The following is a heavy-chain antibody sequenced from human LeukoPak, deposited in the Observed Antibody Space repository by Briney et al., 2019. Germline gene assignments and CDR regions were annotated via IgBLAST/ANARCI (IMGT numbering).Heavy chain of an antibody. V-gene: IGHV4-61*02. CDR1: GGSISSGSYY. CDR2: IYTSGST. Sequence: NPSETLSLTCTVSGGSISSGSYYWSWIRQPAGKGLEWIGRIYTSGSTNYNPSLKSRVTISVDTSKNQFSLKLSSVTAADTAVYYCARAPFYGSGRLDAFDIWGQGTMVTVSS. CDR3: ARAPFYGSGRLDAFDI. D-gene: IGHD3-10*01. J-gene: IGHJ3*02.